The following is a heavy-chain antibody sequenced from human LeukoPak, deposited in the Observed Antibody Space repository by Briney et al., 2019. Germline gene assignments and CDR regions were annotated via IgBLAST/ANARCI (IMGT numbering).Heavy chain of an antibody. CDR3: ARSIAAAGSKVDY. Sequence: SETLSLTCTVSGGSISSSTYYWGWIRQPPGKGLEWIGSIYYSGSTHYNPSLKSRVTISVDTSKNQFSLKLSSVTAADTAVYYCARSIAAAGSKVDYWGQGTLVTVSS. CDR2: IYYSGST. CDR1: GGSISSSTYY. D-gene: IGHD6-13*01. J-gene: IGHJ4*02. V-gene: IGHV4-39*07.